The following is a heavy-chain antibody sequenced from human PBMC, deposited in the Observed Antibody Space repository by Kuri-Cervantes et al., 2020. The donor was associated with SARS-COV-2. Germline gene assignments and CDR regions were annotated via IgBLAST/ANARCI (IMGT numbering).Heavy chain of an antibody. Sequence: ASVKVSCKASGYTFTGYYMHWVRQAPGQGLEWMGWINPNSGGTNYAQKFQGRVTMTRDTSISTAYMELSSLRDEDTAVYYCATVSLRESGSLAAAFDHWGQGTLVTVSS. CDR1: GYTFTGYY. J-gene: IGHJ4*02. CDR3: ATVSLRESGSLAAAFDH. V-gene: IGHV1-2*02. D-gene: IGHD1-26*01. CDR2: INPNSGGT.